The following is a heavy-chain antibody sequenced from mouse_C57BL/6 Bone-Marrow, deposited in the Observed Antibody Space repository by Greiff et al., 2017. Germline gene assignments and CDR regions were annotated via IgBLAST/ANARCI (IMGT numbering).Heavy chain of an antibody. Sequence: EVMLVESGGGLVKPGGSLKLSCAASGFTFSSYAMSWVRQTPEKRLAWVAPISDGGSYTYYPDNVKGRFTISRDNAKNNLYLQRSHLTSEDTAMYYGARDRVGAPSYWYFDVWGRGTTVTVSS. CDR2: ISDGGSYT. CDR3: ARDRVGAPSYWYFDV. J-gene: IGHJ1*03. D-gene: IGHD1-1*01. CDR1: GFTFSSYA. V-gene: IGHV5-4*01.